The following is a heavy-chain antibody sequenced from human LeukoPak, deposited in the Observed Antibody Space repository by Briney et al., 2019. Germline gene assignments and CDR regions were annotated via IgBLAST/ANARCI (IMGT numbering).Heavy chain of an antibody. Sequence: GSALRLPCAASGFTFSSHGMHWVRQAPAKALEWVGVIWYDGSNKYYADSVKARFSSSRDNSKHTLYLQMNGLRAEDTAVYYCASTSGWYEPIDYWGQGTVVTVSS. V-gene: IGHV3-33*01. D-gene: IGHD6-19*01. J-gene: IGHJ4*02. CDR3: ASTSGWYEPIDY. CDR2: IWYDGSNK. CDR1: GFTFSSHG.